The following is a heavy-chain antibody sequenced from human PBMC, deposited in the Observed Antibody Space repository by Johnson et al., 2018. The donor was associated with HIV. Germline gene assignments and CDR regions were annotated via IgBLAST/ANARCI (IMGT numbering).Heavy chain of an antibody. CDR1: GFTFSSYA. CDR3: AGN. CDR2: ISSDGSNK. J-gene: IGHJ3*01. Sequence: QVQVVEFGGGVVQPGRSLRLSCAASGFTFSSYAMHWVRQAPGTGLEWVAIISSDGSNKYYADPVKGRFTISRDNAKNTLYLQMNSLRPEDTAVYYCAGNWGQGTMVTVSS. D-gene: IGHD4-23*01. V-gene: IGHV3-30*04.